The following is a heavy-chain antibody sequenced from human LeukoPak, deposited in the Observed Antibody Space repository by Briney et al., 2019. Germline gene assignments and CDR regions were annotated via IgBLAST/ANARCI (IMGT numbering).Heavy chain of an antibody. J-gene: IGHJ5*02. Sequence: PSETLSLTCTVSGGSISSGGYYWSGIRQPPGKALEGIGNIYYSGSTYYNPSLKSRVTISVDTSKNQFSLKLSSVTAADTAVYYCARVVSGSSTRDNWFDPWGQGTLVTVSS. CDR1: GGSISSGGYY. CDR2: IYYSGST. V-gene: IGHV4-31*03. CDR3: ARVVSGSSTRDNWFDP. D-gene: IGHD2-2*01.